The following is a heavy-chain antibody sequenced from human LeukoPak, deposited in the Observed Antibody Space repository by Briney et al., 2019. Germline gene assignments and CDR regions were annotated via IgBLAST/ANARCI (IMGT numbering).Heavy chain of an antibody. J-gene: IGHJ3*02. D-gene: IGHD6-13*01. CDR3: AGNRQGASSSLHDAFDI. CDR1: GGTFSSYA. V-gene: IGHV1-69*05. Sequence: SVKVSCKASGGTFSSYAISWVRQAPGQGLEWMGGIIPIFGTANYAQKFQGRVTITTDESTSTAYIELSSLRPEDTAGYYCAGNRQGASSSLHDAFDISGQGAIVTDSS. CDR2: IIPIFGTA.